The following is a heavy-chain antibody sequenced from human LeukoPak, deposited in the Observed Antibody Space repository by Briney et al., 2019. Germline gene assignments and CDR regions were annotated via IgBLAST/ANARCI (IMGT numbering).Heavy chain of an antibody. J-gene: IGHJ5*02. CDR3: AAPTYPLLLSDYFDP. D-gene: IGHD2-2*01. V-gene: IGHV1-24*01. CDR1: GYTLTELS. Sequence: ASVKVSCKVSGYTLTELSMHWVRQAPGKGLEWMGGFDPEDGETIYAPKFQDRVTMTEDQSTDTAYMELSSLRSEDTAVYYCAAPTYPLLLSDYFDPWGQGTLVTVSS. CDR2: FDPEDGET.